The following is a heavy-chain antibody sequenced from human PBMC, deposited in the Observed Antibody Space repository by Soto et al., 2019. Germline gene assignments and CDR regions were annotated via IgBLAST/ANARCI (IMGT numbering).Heavy chain of an antibody. D-gene: IGHD3-9*01. Sequence: SETLSLTCNVSGGSINSAGYYWSWIRQHPGKGLEWIGYIYYSGRTYYNPSLKSRVTISIDTSKTQFSLKLSSVTAADTAVYYCASGHESILTGSRYFDYWGQGTLVTVSS. J-gene: IGHJ4*02. V-gene: IGHV4-31*03. CDR2: IYYSGRT. CDR1: GGSINSAGYY. CDR3: ASGHESILTGSRYFDY.